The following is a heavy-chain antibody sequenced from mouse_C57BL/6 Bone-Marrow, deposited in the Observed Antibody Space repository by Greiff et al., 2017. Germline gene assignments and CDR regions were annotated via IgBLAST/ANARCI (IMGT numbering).Heavy chain of an antibody. CDR2: ISNKASGYTT. CDR3: ASWDGRRAY. CDR1: GFTFTDYY. V-gene: IGHV7-3*01. J-gene: IGHJ3*01. Sequence: VQLKESGGGLVQPGGSLSLSCAASGFTFTDYYMSWVRQPPGKALEWLGFISNKASGYTTAYSASVKGRFTISRDNSQSILYLQRNALRAEDSATCYSASWDGRRAYWGQGTLVTVSA. D-gene: IGHD1-1*01.